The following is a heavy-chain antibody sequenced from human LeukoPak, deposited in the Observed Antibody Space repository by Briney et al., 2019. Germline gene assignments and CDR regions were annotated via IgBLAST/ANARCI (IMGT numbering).Heavy chain of an antibody. CDR1: GGSISSNY. CDR2: IHKNVGT. CDR3: ARTFDTSGYFYYYDN. V-gene: IGHV4-59*01. J-gene: IGHJ4*02. Sequence: NPSETLSLTCTVSGGSISSNYWSWIRQPPGKGLEWIGYIHKNVGTNYNPSLKSRVTISLDTSKNQFSLKLSSVTAADTAVYYCARTFDTSGYFYYYDNWGQGTLVTVSS. D-gene: IGHD3-22*01.